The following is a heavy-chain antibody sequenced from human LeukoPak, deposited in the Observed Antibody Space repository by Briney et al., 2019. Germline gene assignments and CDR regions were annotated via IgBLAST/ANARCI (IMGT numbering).Heavy chain of an antibody. CDR2: YSGCGVSR. V-gene: IGHV3-23*01. D-gene: IGHD3-3*01. Sequence: PGGSLRLSCAVSRYTFSAYPLPWVRRATGKGLVGVTSYSGCGVSRYYADSVTGRFTISRDKSKTTLYLQMNSLRAEETARYHCAKWAGAATLSGTYYGPLDHWGQGTLVTVSS. CDR1: RYTFSAYP. J-gene: IGHJ4*02. CDR3: AKWAGAATLSGTYYGPLDH.